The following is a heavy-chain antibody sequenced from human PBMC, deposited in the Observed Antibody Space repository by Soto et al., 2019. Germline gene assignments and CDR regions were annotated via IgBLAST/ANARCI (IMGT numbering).Heavy chain of an antibody. Sequence: EVQLVESGGGLVHPGGSLTLSCAASGFTFSTFWMSWVRQAPGKGLEWVANIKGDGSQKYYVDSMKGRFTISRDNGKNSLYLQMNSLGAEDTAVYYCVRAAVGAAFDYWGQGTLVSVSS. V-gene: IGHV3-7*04. J-gene: IGHJ4*02. CDR3: VRAAVGAAFDY. CDR2: IKGDGSQK. D-gene: IGHD2-15*01. CDR1: GFTFSTFW.